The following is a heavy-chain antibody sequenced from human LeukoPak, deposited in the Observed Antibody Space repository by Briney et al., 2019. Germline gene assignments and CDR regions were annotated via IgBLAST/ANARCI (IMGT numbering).Heavy chain of an antibody. CDR3: ARGRVATPPYGMDV. CDR1: GFTFSSYA. J-gene: IGHJ6*02. D-gene: IGHD5-12*01. Sequence: GGSLRLSCAASGFTFSSYAMSWVRQDPGKGLEWVSAISGSGGSTYYADSVKGRFTISRDNSKNTLYLQMNSLRAEDTAIYFCARGRVATPPYGMDVWGQGTTVTVSS. V-gene: IGHV3-23*01. CDR2: ISGSGGST.